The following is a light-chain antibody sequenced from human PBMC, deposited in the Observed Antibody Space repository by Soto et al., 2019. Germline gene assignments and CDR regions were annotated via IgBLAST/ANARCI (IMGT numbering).Light chain of an antibody. J-gene: IGLJ1*01. V-gene: IGLV2-14*01. CDR3: GSYTTTYIRI. CDR1: SSDVGRYNY. Sequence: QSALTQPASVSGSPGQSITISCTGTSSDVGRYNYVSWYQQYPGRAPKLIIYGVTNRPSGVSDRFSGSKSGNVASLSIYGLQAADEADYYCGSYTTTYIRIFGTGTKVTV. CDR2: GVT.